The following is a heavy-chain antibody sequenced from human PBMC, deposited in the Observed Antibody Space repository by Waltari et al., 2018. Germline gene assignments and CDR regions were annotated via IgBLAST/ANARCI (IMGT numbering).Heavy chain of an antibody. CDR2: ISTGGIT. CDR3: ARGRRNVVVVAATPAYYYGMDV. V-gene: IGHV4-61*02. J-gene: IGHJ6*02. Sequence: QVQLQESGPGLVKPLQTLSLTCTVSGASLTRGTYYWSWIRQAAGQGLECIGRISTGGITKYNPSLRSRVTISVDTSKNQFSLKLSSVTAADTAVYYCARGRRNVVVVAATPAYYYGMDVWGQGTTVTVSS. D-gene: IGHD2-15*01. CDR1: GASLTRGTYY.